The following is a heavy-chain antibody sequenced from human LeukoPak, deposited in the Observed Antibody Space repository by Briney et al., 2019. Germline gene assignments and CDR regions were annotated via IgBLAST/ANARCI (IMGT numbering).Heavy chain of an antibody. CDR3: ARHPSAEQWLPLDY. J-gene: IGHJ4*02. CDR1: GGSISSSSYY. Sequence: SETLSLTCTVSGGSISSSSYYWGWIRQPPGKGLEWIGSIYYSGSTYYNPSLKSRVTISVDTSKNQFSLKLSSMTAADTAVYYCARHPSAEQWLPLDYWGQGTLVTVSS. D-gene: IGHD6-19*01. V-gene: IGHV4-39*07. CDR2: IYYSGST.